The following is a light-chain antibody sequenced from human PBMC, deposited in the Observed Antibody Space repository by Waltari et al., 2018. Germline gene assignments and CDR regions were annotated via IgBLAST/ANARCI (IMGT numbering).Light chain of an antibody. CDR2: DGS. CDR3: HQSDDWPPYS. CDR1: QSVRSH. V-gene: IGKV3-15*01. J-gene: IGKJ2*03. Sequence: EIVMTQSPATLSVSPGERVTLSCRASQSVRSHLAWYQQKPGQGPRLLIYDGSARATGLPARFSGSGSVTDFTLTISSLQSEDFAIYYCHQSDDWPPYSFGQGTKLEIK.